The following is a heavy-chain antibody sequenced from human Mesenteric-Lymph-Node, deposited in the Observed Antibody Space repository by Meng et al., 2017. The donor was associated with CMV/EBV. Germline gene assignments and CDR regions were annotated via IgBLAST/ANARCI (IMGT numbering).Heavy chain of an antibody. V-gene: IGHV1-18*01. CDR3: ARDLGGVRAASRGWFDP. CDR1: YTFTRDG. J-gene: IGHJ5*02. D-gene: IGHD2-2*01. CDR2: LSAYKGNT. Sequence: YTFTRDGISWVRQHTGQGLGWMGWLSAYKGNTNCAQKLQGRVTMTTDTSTSTAYMDLRSLRSDDTAVYYCARDLGGVRAASRGWFDPWGQGTLVTVSS.